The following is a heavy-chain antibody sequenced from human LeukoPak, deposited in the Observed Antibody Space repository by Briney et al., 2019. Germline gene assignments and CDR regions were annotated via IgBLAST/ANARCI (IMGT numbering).Heavy chain of an antibody. CDR1: GFTFSSYA. CDR2: ISGSGGST. CDR3: AKDRVYYDSSGYYYPEYFQH. D-gene: IGHD3-22*01. J-gene: IGHJ1*01. Sequence: PGGSLRLSCAASGFTFSSYAMSWVRQAPGKGLEWVSAISGSGGSTYYADSVKGRFTISRDNSKNTLYLQMNSLRAEDTAVYYCAKDRVYYDSSGYYYPEYFQHWGQGTLVTVSS. V-gene: IGHV3-23*01.